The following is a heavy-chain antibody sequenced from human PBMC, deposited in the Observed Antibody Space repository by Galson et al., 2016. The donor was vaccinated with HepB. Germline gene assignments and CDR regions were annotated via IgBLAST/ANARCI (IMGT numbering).Heavy chain of an antibody. CDR2: ISSTSASI. J-gene: IGHJ6*02. CDR1: GFSFSSYA. CDR3: AKGGTPDDQTVNYAMDV. D-gene: IGHD2-15*01. V-gene: IGHV3-23*01. Sequence: SLRLSCAVSGFSFSSYAMNWVRQAPRKGLEWVSVISSTSASIFYGDSVKGRFTISRDNSKNTLYLQMNRLRAEDTAVYYCAKGGTPDDQTVNYAMDVWGQGTTVTVSS.